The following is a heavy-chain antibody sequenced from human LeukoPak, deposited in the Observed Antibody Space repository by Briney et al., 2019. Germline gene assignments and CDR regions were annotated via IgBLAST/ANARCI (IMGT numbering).Heavy chain of an antibody. CDR1: NGSIGSYY. V-gene: IGHV4-4*07. D-gene: IGHD2-2*01. Sequence: SETLSLTCTVSNGSIGSYYWTWIRQPAGKGLERIGRIHRTGSTNYNPSLTSRVIMSVDTSKNQFSLRLTSLTAADTAVYYCAREGARDDFVVVPAALDFWGLGTLVTVSS. CDR2: IHRTGST. CDR3: AREGARDDFVVVPAALDF. J-gene: IGHJ4*02.